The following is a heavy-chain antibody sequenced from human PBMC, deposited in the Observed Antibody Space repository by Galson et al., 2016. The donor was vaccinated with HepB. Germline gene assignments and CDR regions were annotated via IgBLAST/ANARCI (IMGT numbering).Heavy chain of an antibody. CDR2: ICSDGGST. J-gene: IGHJ4*02. D-gene: IGHD5-12*01. Sequence: SLRLSCAASTFMFSSYTMHWVRQAPRKGLEFVSAICSDGGSTYYIDSVKGRFTISRDNSKNSLYLQMTSLRTEDTAVSYCVSRGAQWLVTADSWGQGTLVVVSS. CDR1: TFMFSSYT. CDR3: VSRGAQWLVTADS. V-gene: IGHV3-64D*06.